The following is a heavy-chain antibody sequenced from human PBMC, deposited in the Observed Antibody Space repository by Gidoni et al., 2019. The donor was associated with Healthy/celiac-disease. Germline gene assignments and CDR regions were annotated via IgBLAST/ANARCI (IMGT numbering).Heavy chain of an antibody. J-gene: IGHJ6*02. D-gene: IGHD6-19*01. V-gene: IGHV3-66*01. CDR3: ARDRIAVAGKGYYGMDV. Sequence: EVQLVESGGGLVQPGGSLRLSCAASGFTVSSNYMSWVRQAPGKGLEWVSVIYSGGSTYYADSVKGRFTISRDNSKNTLYLQMNSLRAEDTAVYYCARDRIAVAGKGYYGMDVWGQGTTVTVSS. CDR2: IYSGGST. CDR1: GFTVSSNY.